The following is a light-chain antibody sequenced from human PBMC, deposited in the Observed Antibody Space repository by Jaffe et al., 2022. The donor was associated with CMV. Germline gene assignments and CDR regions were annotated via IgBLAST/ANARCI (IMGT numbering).Light chain of an antibody. Sequence: SNELTQPPSVSVSPGQTASISCSGDKLGDKFACWYQQRPGQSPVLIIYQDNKRPSGIPERFSGSNSGNTATLTITGTQPMDEADYYCQTWDSNTPVVFGGGTKLTVL. CDR2: QDN. J-gene: IGLJ3*02. CDR1: KLGDKF. V-gene: IGLV3-1*01. CDR3: QTWDSNTPVV.